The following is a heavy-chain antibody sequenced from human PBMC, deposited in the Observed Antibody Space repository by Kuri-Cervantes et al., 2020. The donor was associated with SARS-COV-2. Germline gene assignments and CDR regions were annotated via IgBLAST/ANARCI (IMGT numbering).Heavy chain of an antibody. J-gene: IGHJ4*02. D-gene: IGHD3-16*01. CDR2: ISGSGGST. Sequence: GESLKISCAASGFTFSSYAMSWARQAPGKGLEWVSAISGSGGSTYYADSVKGRFTISRDNSKNTLYLQMNSLRAEDTAVYYCAKAAYYDYVPDYWGQGTLVTVSS. V-gene: IGHV3-23*01. CDR1: GFTFSSYA. CDR3: AKAAYYDYVPDY.